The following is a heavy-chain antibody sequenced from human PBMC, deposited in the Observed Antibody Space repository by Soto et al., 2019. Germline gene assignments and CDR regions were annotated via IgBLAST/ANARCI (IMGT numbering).Heavy chain of an antibody. CDR1: GFTFSRHA. D-gene: IGHD1-26*01. V-gene: IGHV3-30-3*01. CDR3: ARDSQWSGSYVFDY. J-gene: IGHJ4*02. Sequence: QVQLVESGGGVVQPGRSLRLSCAASGFTFSRHAMHWVRQSPGKGLEWVAAISYDGSSQYYADSVKGRLTISRDKSKNPQYLQINSLRLEDTAVYYCARDSQWSGSYVFDYWGQGTLVTVSS. CDR2: ISYDGSSQ.